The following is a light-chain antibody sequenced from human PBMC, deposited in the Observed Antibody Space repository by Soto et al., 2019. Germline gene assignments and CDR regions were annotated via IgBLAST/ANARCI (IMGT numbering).Light chain of an antibody. V-gene: IGKV3-15*01. Sequence: EIVMTQSPATLSVSPGERATLSCRADQSVSNNLAWYHQKPGQAPRLLIFGASTRATGIPARFSGSGSGTEITLTISSLQSEDFAVYYCQQYNDWWTFGQGTKVEIK. CDR1: QSVSNN. CDR2: GAS. J-gene: IGKJ1*01. CDR3: QQYNDWWT.